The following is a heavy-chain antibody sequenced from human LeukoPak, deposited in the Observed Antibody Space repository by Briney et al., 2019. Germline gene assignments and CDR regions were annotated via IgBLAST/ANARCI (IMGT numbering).Heavy chain of an antibody. V-gene: IGHV3-21*01. CDR2: IISSSSYI. J-gene: IGHJ4*02. CDR1: GFPFSSYS. Sequence: GALRLSCAASGFPFSSYSMNWVRRAPGKGLEWVSAIISSSSYIYYADSVKGRFTISRDNAKNSLYLQMNSLRAEDTAVYYCARIDSGYFDYWGQGTLVTVSS. D-gene: IGHD1-26*01. CDR3: ARIDSGYFDY.